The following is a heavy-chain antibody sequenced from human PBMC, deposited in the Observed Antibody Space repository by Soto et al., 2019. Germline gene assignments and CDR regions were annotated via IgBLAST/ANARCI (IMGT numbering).Heavy chain of an antibody. CDR2: INAGNGNT. CDR1: GYTFTSYA. Sequence: ASVKVSCKASGYTFTSYAMHWVLQAPGQRLEWMGWINAGNGNTKYSQKFQGRVTITRDTSASTAYMELSSLRSEDTAVYYCARVSGISVAEVWGQGTLVTVSS. V-gene: IGHV1-3*01. CDR3: ARVSGISVAEV. D-gene: IGHD6-19*01. J-gene: IGHJ4*02.